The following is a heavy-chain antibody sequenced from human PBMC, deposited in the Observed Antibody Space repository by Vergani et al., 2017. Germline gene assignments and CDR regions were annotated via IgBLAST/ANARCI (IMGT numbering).Heavy chain of an antibody. CDR2: IYYSGST. CDR1: GGSISSYY. J-gene: IGHJ3*02. Sequence: QVQLQESGPGLVKPSETLSLTCTVSGGSISSYYWSWIRQPPGKGLEWIGYIYYSGSTNYNPSLKSRVTISVDTSKNQFSLKLSSVTAADTAVYYCAVRVRGGSNDAFDIWGQGTMVTVSS. V-gene: IGHV4-59*01. D-gene: IGHD3-10*01. CDR3: AVRVRGGSNDAFDI.